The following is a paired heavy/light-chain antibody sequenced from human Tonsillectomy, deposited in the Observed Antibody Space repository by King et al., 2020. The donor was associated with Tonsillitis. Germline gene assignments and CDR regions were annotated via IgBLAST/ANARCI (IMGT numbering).Heavy chain of an antibody. CDR1: GFTFSSYG. V-gene: IGHV3-30*18. Sequence: QVQLVESGGGVVQPGRSLRLSCATSGFTFSSYGMHWVRQVPGKGLEWVAVISYDGSSTFYADSVEGRFTVSRDNSKNTLFLQMNSLTAEDTAMYYCAKDLRISFSTYTTVTTYSYHYYGMHVWGQGTTVIVSS. CDR2: ISYDGSST. D-gene: IGHD1-1*01. CDR3: AKDLRISFSTYTTVTTYSYHYYGMHV. J-gene: IGHJ6*02.
Light chain of an antibody. CDR1: QSLLHSNGYNY. Sequence: DIVMTQSPLSLPVTPGEAATISCRSSQSLLHSNGYNYLAWYLQKPGKSPQLLIYLGSNRAPGVPDRFSGSGSGTDFTLKISRVEAEDVGVYYCMQALQTPGFTFGPGTKVEIK. CDR3: MQALQTPGFT. CDR2: LGS. V-gene: IGKV2-28*01. J-gene: IGKJ3*01.